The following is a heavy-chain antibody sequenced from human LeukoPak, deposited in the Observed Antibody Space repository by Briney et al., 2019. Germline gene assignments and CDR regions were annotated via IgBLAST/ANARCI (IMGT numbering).Heavy chain of an antibody. CDR2: INPRGST. Sequence: SETLSLTCCVYGGSFSGYYWSWIRQPPGKGLEGIGEINPRGSTNYNPSLKSRVTLSADTSKNQFSLTLNSVTAADTAVYYCARRRLGYYFDYWGQGTLVTVSS. CDR1: GGSFSGYY. V-gene: IGHV4-34*01. J-gene: IGHJ4*02. CDR3: ARRRLGYYFDY. D-gene: IGHD5-24*01.